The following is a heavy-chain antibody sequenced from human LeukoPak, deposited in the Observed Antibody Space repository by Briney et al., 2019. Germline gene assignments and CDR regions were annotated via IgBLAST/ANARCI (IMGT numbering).Heavy chain of an antibody. CDR2: TYYRSKWYN. CDR1: GDSVSSNSVA. J-gene: IGHJ4*02. D-gene: IGHD3-22*01. V-gene: IGHV6-1*01. CDR3: ARDTPDYYDSSGPFDY. Sequence: SQTLSLTCAISGDSVSSNSVAWNWIRQSPSRGLEWLGRTYYRSKWYNDYAVSVKSRITINPDTSKNQFSLQLNSMTPEDTAMYYCARDTPDYYDSSGPFDYWGQGTLVTVSS.